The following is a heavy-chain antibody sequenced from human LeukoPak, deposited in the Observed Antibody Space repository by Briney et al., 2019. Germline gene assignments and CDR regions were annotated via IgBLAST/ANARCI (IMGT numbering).Heavy chain of an antibody. V-gene: IGHV3-30*13. CDR1: GFTFSSYG. Sequence: GGSLRLSCAASGFTFSSYGMHWVRQAPGKGLEWVAVISYDGTNKYYADSVKGRFTISRDNSKNRLYLQMNSLRTEDTAVYYCARDVTPNFDWFLMGEEYFDSWGQGTLVTVSS. CDR3: ARDVTPNFDWFLMGEEYFDS. CDR2: ISYDGTNK. D-gene: IGHD3-9*01. J-gene: IGHJ4*02.